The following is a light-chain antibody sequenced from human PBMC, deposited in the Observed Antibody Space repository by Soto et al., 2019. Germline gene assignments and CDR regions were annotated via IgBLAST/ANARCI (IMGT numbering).Light chain of an antibody. V-gene: IGKV3-15*01. Sequence: EIVMTQSPATLSVSPGERATLSCRASQSVSSNLAWYQQKPGQAPRLLIYCASTRATGIPARFSGSGSGTEFTLTISSLQSEDVAVYYCQHYNNWPPWTFGQGTKVEIK. CDR1: QSVSSN. CDR3: QHYNNWPPWT. J-gene: IGKJ1*01. CDR2: CAS.